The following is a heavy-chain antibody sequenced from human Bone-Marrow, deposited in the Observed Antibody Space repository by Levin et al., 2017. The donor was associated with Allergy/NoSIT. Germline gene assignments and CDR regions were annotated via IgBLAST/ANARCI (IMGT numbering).Heavy chain of an antibody. CDR3: ARGTEVSVAAARGSNWFDP. J-gene: IGHJ5*02. CDR2: MNPNSGNT. Sequence: GESLKISCKASGYTFTSYDINWVRQATGQGLEWMGWMNPNSGNTGYAQKFQGRVTMTRNTSISTAYMELSSLRSEDTAVYYCARGTEVSVAAARGSNWFDPWGQGTLVTVSS. V-gene: IGHV1-8*01. CDR1: GYTFTSYD. D-gene: IGHD2-15*01.